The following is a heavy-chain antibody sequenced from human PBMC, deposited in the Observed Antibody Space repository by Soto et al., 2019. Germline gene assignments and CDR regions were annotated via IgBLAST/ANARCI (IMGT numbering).Heavy chain of an antibody. J-gene: IGHJ4*02. CDR2: IYYSGST. CDR1: GGSVSSNSYF. D-gene: IGHD2-21*02. Sequence: SETLSLTCSVSGGSVSSNSYFWSWIRQPPGKGLEWIGYIYYSGSTNYNPSLKSRVTISVDTSKNQFSLKLSSVTAADTAMYYCARGSLVMTAMRSYYCEYWGQGTLVTVS. CDR3: ARGSLVMTAMRSYYCEY. V-gene: IGHV4-61*01.